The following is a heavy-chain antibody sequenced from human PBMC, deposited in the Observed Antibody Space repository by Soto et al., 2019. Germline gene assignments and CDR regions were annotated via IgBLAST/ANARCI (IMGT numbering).Heavy chain of an antibody. CDR2: ISYDGSNK. Sequence: GESLKISCAASGFTFSSYAMHWVRQAPGKGLEWVAVISYDGSNKYYADSVKGRFTISRDNSKNTLYLQMNSLRAEDTAVYYCARDMAKLAALNWFDPWGQGTLVTVSS. J-gene: IGHJ5*02. CDR3: ARDMAKLAALNWFDP. CDR1: GFTFSSYA. D-gene: IGHD3-3*02. V-gene: IGHV3-30-3*01.